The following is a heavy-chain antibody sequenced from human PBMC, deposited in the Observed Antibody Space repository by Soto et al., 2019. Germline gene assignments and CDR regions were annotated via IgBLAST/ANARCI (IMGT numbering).Heavy chain of an antibody. CDR2: IYHSGST. J-gene: IGHJ4*02. Sequence: PSETLSLTCAGSGGSISSGGYSWSWIRQPPGKGLEWIGYIYHSGSTYYNPSLKSRVTISVDTSKNQFSLKLSSVTAADTAMYYCARGYYYGYWGQGTLVTVSS. CDR3: ARGYYYGY. CDR1: GGSISSGGYS. V-gene: IGHV4-30-2*01. D-gene: IGHD3-22*01.